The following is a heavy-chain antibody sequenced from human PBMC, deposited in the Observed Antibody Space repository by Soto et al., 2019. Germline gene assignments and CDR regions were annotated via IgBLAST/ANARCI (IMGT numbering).Heavy chain of an antibody. CDR2: INHSGST. CDR1: GGSFSGYY. V-gene: IGHV4-34*01. CDR3: ARGGLGYCSGGSCYRTDPFDY. J-gene: IGHJ4*02. D-gene: IGHD2-15*01. Sequence: SETLSLTCAVYGGSFSGYYWSWIRQPPGKGLEWIGEINHSGSTNYNPSLKSRVTISVDTSKNQFSLKLSSVTAADTAVYYCARGGLGYCSGGSCYRTDPFDYWGQGTLVTVSS.